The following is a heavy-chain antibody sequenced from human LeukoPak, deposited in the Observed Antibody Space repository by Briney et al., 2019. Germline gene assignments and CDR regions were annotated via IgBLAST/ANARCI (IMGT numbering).Heavy chain of an antibody. CDR3: ARDSSLLYYYGSGSGGPDHRFDP. CDR1: GYTFTSYY. J-gene: IGHJ5*02. CDR2: INPSGGST. D-gene: IGHD3-10*01. Sequence: ASVKVSCKASGYTFTSYYMHWVRQAPGQGLEWMGIINPSGGSTSYAQKFQGRVTMTRDTSTSTVYMELSSLRSEDTAVYYCARDSSLLYYYGSGSGGPDHRFDPWGQGTLVTVSS. V-gene: IGHV1-46*01.